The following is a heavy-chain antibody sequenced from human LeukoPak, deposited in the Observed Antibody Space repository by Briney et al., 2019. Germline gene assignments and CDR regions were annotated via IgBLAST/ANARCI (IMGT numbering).Heavy chain of an antibody. Sequence: SVKVSCKASGGTFNRYAISWVRQAPGQGLEWMGGIVPIFGLANYAQKFQGRVTITADESTNTAYMELTSLRSEDTAVYYCARDKGPGHRRGRYYYYMDVWGRGTTVTVSS. J-gene: IGHJ6*03. CDR2: IVPIFGLA. CDR1: GGTFNRYA. CDR3: ARDKGPGHRRGRYYYYMDV. V-gene: IGHV1-69*13.